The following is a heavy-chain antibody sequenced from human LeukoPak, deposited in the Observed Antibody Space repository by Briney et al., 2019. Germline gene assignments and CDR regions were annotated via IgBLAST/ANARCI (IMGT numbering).Heavy chain of an antibody. Sequence: PSETLSLTWTVSGGSISSQYCSWIRQPAGKGLEWIGRIYTSGSTNYNPSLKSRVTISVDKSKNQFSLKLSSVTAADTAVYYCARDRDGDYNDYWGQGTLVTVSS. CDR3: ARDRDGDYNDY. V-gene: IGHV4-4*07. J-gene: IGHJ4*02. CDR1: GGSISSQY. CDR2: IYTSGST. D-gene: IGHD4-17*01.